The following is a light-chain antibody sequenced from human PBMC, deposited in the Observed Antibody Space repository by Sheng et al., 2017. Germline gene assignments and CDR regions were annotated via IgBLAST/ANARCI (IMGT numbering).Light chain of an antibody. CDR1: QSLGSN. CDR3: QQYNYWHRT. Sequence: EIVMTQSPATLSLSPGDGATLSCRASQSLGSNLAWYQQKPGQPPRVIIYGAFTRASGVPSRFSGSGSGTDFTLTISSLQSEDFAVYYCQQYNYWHRTFGQGTKVEIK. V-gene: IGKV3D-15*01. J-gene: IGKJ1*01. CDR2: GAF.